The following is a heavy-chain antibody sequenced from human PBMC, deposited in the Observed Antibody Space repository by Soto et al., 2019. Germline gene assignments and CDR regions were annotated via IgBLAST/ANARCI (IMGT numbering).Heavy chain of an antibody. CDR1: GGSISSGDYY. D-gene: IGHD2-2*01. CDR2: IYYSGST. Sequence: SETLSLTCTVSGGSISSGDYYWSWIRQPPGKGLEWIGYIYYSGSTHYNPSLKSRVTISVDTSKNQCSLKLSSVTAADTAVYYCAREGYQLLSRRGWFDPWGQGTLVTVSS. CDR3: AREGYQLLSRRGWFDP. J-gene: IGHJ5*02. V-gene: IGHV4-30-4*01.